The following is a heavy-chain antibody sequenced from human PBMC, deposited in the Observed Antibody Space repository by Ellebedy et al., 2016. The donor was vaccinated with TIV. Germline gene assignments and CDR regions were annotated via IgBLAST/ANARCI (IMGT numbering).Heavy chain of an antibody. CDR2: VSHDGSKK. CDR1: GLTLSSFW. Sequence: GGSLRLXXAASGLTLSSFWVSWARQAPGKGLEWVADVSHDGSKKHYADSVKGRITVSRDNSRNTVNLQMDSLRAEDTAVYYCAKEAGHYYDSSGYYFDYWGQGILVTVSS. CDR3: AKEAGHYYDSSGYYFDY. D-gene: IGHD3-22*01. J-gene: IGHJ4*02. V-gene: IGHV3-30*18.